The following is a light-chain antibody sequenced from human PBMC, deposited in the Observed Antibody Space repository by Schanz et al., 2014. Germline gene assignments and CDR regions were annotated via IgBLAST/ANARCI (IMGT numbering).Light chain of an antibody. CDR2: EGS. V-gene: IGLV2-23*01. J-gene: IGLJ3*02. Sequence: QSALTQPASVSGSPGQSITISCTGTSSDVGSYDLVSWYQQHPGKAPRLMIYEGSKRPSGVSNRFSGSISGNSASLTISGLQAEDEADYYCCSYAGDNTLRFGGGTKLTVL. CDR3: CSYAGDNTLR. CDR1: SSDVGSYDL.